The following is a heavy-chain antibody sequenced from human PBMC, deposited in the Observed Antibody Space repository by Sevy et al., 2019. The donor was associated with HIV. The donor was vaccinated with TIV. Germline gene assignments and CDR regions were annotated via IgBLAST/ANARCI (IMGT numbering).Heavy chain of an antibody. Sequence: GGSLRLSCAASGFTFNTHAMHWVRQAPGKGLEWVALISYDGIIKYYADSVKGRLTISRDNSKNTLSWQMNSLGVEDTAVYYCAREGGYTSAWSPGNHWGQGTLVTVSS. CDR3: AREGGYTSAWSPGNH. J-gene: IGHJ4*02. V-gene: IGHV3-30*04. D-gene: IGHD6-19*01. CDR2: ISYDGIIK. CDR1: GFTFNTHA.